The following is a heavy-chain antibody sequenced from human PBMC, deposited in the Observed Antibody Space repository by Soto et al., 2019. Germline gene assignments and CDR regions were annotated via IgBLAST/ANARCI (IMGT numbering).Heavy chain of an antibody. J-gene: IGHJ6*02. CDR2: IIPIFGTA. D-gene: IGHD2-15*01. V-gene: IGHV1-69*12. Sequence: QVKLVQSGAEVKKPGSSVKVSCKASGGTFSSYAISWVRQAPGQGLEWMGGIIPIFGTANYAQKFQGRVTITADESTSTAYMELSSLRSEDTAVYYCARKHIGGRDYYYYGMDVWGQGTTVTVSS. CDR3: ARKHIGGRDYYYYGMDV. CDR1: GGTFSSYA.